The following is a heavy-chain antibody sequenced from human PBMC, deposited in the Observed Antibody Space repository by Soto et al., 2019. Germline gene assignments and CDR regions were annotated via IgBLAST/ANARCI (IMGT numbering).Heavy chain of an antibody. J-gene: IGHJ4*02. V-gene: IGHV4-34*01. CDR3: ARLQLWFGELLPYFDY. D-gene: IGHD3-10*01. Sequence: KGLEWIGEINHSGSTNYNPSLKSRVTISVDKSISTAYLQWSSLKASDTAMYYCARLQLWFGELLPYFDYWGQGTLVTVSS. CDR2: INHSGST.